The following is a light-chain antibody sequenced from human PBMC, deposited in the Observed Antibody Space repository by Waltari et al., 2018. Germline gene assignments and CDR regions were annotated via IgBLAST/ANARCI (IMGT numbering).Light chain of an antibody. V-gene: IGLV2-11*01. CDR2: DVS. CDR3: CSYAGSYTFV. J-gene: IGLJ2*01. Sequence: QSALTQPRPVSGSPGQSVTISCPRTISDVGGYNYVSWYQQHPGKAPKRMIYDVSKRPSGVPDRFSGSKSGNTASLTISGLQAEDEADYYCCSYAGSYTFVFGGGTKLTVL. CDR1: ISDVGGYNY.